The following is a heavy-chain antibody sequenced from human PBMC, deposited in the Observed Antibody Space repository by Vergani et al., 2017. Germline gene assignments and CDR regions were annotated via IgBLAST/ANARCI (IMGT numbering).Heavy chain of an antibody. J-gene: IGHJ3*02. CDR1: GGSFSGYY. Sequence: QVQLQQWGAGLLKPSETLSLTCAVYGGSFSGYYWSWLRQPPGKGLEWIGEINHSGSTNYNPSLKSRVTISVDTSKNQFSLKLSSVTAADTAVYYCARFGYDSSGYYKYDAFDIWGQGTMVTVSS. CDR3: ARFGYDSSGYYKYDAFDI. CDR2: INHSGST. D-gene: IGHD3-22*01. V-gene: IGHV4-34*01.